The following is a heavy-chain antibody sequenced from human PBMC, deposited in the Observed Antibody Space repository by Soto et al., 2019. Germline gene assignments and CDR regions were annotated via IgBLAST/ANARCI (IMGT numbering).Heavy chain of an antibody. V-gene: IGHV4-59*01. CDR1: GGSISFYN. Sequence: PSETLSLTCSVSGGSISFYNWNWIRQSPGKGLEWIGYINHSGRTNYNPSLKSRVTISVDTSKNQFSLQLSSVTAADTAVYYCAKGDSTTHGDSFDIWGQGTMVTVSS. CDR2: INHSGRT. D-gene: IGHD6-13*01. J-gene: IGHJ3*02. CDR3: AKGDSTTHGDSFDI.